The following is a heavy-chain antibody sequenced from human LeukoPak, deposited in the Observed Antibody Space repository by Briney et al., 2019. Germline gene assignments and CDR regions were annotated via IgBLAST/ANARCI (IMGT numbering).Heavy chain of an antibody. CDR2: MNPNSGNT. CDR1: GYTFTSYD. J-gene: IGHJ4*02. V-gene: IGHV1-8*03. Sequence: GASXKVSCEASGYTFTSYDINWVRQATGQGLEWMGWMNPNSGNTGYAQKFQGRVTITRNTSISTAYMELSSLRSEDTAVYYCARGRWGIAVAAYDYWGQGTLVTVSS. D-gene: IGHD6-19*01. CDR3: ARGRWGIAVAAYDY.